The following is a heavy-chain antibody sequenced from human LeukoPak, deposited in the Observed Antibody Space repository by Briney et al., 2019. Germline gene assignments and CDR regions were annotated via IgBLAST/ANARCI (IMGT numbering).Heavy chain of an antibody. CDR2: ISSSSSYI. J-gene: IGHJ4*02. Sequence: GGSLRLSCAASGFTFSSYSMNWVRQAPGKGLEWVSSISSSSSYIYYADSVKGRFTISRDNAKNSLYLQMNSLRAEDTAVYYCARSLQGGWLGSEVGYWGQGTLVTVSS. CDR3: ARSLQGGWLGSEVGY. CDR1: GFTFSSYS. V-gene: IGHV3-21*01. D-gene: IGHD6-19*01.